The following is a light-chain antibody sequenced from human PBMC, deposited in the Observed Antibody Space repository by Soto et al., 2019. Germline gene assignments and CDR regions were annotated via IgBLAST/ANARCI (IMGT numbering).Light chain of an antibody. J-gene: IGKJ1*01. CDR1: QSISNS. CDR3: QQGYSTRTWT. V-gene: IGKV1-39*01. CDR2: STS. Sequence: DIPMTQSPSSLSASVGDRVTITCRASQSISNSLNWYQQKAGEAPKLLIYSTSSLQSGVPSRFSGSGSGTDFTLTISSLEPEDFATYYCQQGYSTRTWTFGQGTKVEIK.